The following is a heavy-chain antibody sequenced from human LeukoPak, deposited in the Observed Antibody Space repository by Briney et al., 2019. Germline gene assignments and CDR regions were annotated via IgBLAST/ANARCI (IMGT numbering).Heavy chain of an antibody. V-gene: IGHV3-23*01. CDR1: GFTFNTYA. Sequence: GGSLRLSCAASGFTFNTYAMSWVRQAPGKGLEWVSTISGRGGSTYYADSVKGRFTISRDNSKNTLYPQMNSLRAEDTAVYYCAKDRGNYDILTGYSPHDYWGQGTLVTVSS. D-gene: IGHD3-9*01. CDR2: ISGRGGST. CDR3: AKDRGNYDILTGYSPHDY. J-gene: IGHJ4*02.